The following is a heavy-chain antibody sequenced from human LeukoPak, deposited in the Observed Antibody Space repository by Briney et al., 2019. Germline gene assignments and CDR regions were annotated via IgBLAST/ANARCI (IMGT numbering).Heavy chain of an antibody. V-gene: IGHV3-66*01. CDR2: IYSGGST. CDR1: GFTVSSNY. D-gene: IGHD2-2*02. CDR3: ARALYFRRFDY. J-gene: IGHJ4*02. Sequence: PGGSLRLSCAASGFTVSSNYMSWVRQAPGKGLEWVSVIYSGGSTYYADSVKGRFTISRDNSKNTLCLQMNSLRAEDTAVYYCARALYFRRFDYWGQGTLVTVSS.